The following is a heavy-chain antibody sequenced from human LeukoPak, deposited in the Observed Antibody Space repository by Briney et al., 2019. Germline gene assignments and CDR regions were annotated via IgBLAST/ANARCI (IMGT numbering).Heavy chain of an antibody. CDR3: ARGSPAILVVVAATPDY. Sequence: TGGSLRLSCAASGFTFSNYYMHWVRQVPGKGLVCVSRINKDGTSTTYADSVTGRFTISRDNAKNVLYLQMNSLRAEDTAVYYCARGSPAILVVVAATPDYWGQGTLVTVSS. D-gene: IGHD2-15*01. CDR2: INKDGTST. V-gene: IGHV3-74*03. J-gene: IGHJ4*02. CDR1: GFTFSNYY.